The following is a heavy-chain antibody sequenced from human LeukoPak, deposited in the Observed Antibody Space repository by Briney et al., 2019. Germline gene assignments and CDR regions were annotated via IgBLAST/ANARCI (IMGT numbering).Heavy chain of an antibody. Sequence: GGSLRLSCAASGFTFSSYGMHWVRQAPGKGLEWVAVISYDGSNKYYADSVKGRFTISRDNSKNTLYLQMNSLRAEDTAVYYCANSVTTHYYYYYGMDVWGQGTTVTVSS. V-gene: IGHV3-30*18. CDR3: ANSVTTHYYYYYGMDV. CDR1: GFTFSSYG. J-gene: IGHJ6*02. D-gene: IGHD4-17*01. CDR2: ISYDGSNK.